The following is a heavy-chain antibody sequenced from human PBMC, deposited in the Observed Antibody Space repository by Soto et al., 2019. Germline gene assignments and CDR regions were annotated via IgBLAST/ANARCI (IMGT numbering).Heavy chain of an antibody. Sequence: PGESLKISCKGSGYSFTSYWISWVRQMPGKGLEWMGRIDPSDSYTNYSPSFQGHVTISADKSISTAYLQWSSLKASDTAMYYCARRDGSSSGISHGMDVWGQGTKVTVSS. V-gene: IGHV5-10-1*01. D-gene: IGHD6-6*01. CDR2: IDPSDSYT. CDR3: ARRDGSSSGISHGMDV. CDR1: GYSFTSYW. J-gene: IGHJ6*02.